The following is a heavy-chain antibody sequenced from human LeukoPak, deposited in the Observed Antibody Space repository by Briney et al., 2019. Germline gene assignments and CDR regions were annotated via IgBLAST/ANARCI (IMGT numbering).Heavy chain of an antibody. CDR2: IKQDGSEK. Sequence: PGGSLRLSCAASGFTFSSYWMNWVRQAPWKGLEWVANIKQDGSEKYYVDSVKGRFTISRDNTKNSLYLQMNSLRAEDTAVYYCAGGSGWLIDYWGQGTLVTVSS. V-gene: IGHV3-7*01. J-gene: IGHJ4*02. CDR1: GFTFSSYW. D-gene: IGHD6-19*01. CDR3: AGGSGWLIDY.